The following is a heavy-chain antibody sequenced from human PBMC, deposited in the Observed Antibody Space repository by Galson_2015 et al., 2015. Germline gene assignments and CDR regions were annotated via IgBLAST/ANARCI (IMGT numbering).Heavy chain of an antibody. J-gene: IGHJ4*02. Sequence: SLRLSCAASGFIFGDYAMSWFRQAPGKGLEWVGFIRSKAYGGTTEYAASVKGRFTISRDDSKSIAYLQMNSLKTEDTAVYYCTRAGWEYSSSWYTSDYWGQGTLVTVSS. CDR1: GFIFGDYA. CDR2: IRSKAYGGTT. V-gene: IGHV3-49*03. CDR3: TRAGWEYSSSWYTSDY. D-gene: IGHD6-13*01.